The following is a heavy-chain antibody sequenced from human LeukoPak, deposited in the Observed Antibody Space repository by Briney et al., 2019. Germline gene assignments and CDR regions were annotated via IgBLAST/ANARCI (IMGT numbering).Heavy chain of an antibody. CDR1: GFTFSDYS. D-gene: IGHD1-26*01. CDR2: IGSSSTI. J-gene: IGHJ4*02. Sequence: GGSLRLSCAASGFTFSDYSINWVRQAPGKGLEWVSYIGSSSTIYYADSVKGRFTISRDNAKNLVHLQMNGLRAEDTAVYYCASSGSGGGLFDRWGQGTLVTVSS. V-gene: IGHV3-69-1*01. CDR3: ASSGSGGGLFDR.